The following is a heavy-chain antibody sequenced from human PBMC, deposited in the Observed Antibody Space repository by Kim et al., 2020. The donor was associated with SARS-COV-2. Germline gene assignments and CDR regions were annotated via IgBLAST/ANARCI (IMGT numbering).Heavy chain of an antibody. J-gene: IGHJ6*03. Sequence: ASVKVSCKASGYTFTGYYMHWVRQAPGQGLEWMGWINPNSGGTNYAQKFQGRVTMTRDTSISTAYMELSRLRSDDTAVYYCARFMETYYYYYYMDVWGKGTTVTVSS. CDR3: ARFMETYYYYYYMDV. D-gene: IGHD3-3*01. CDR2: INPNSGGT. V-gene: IGHV1-2*02. CDR1: GYTFTGYY.